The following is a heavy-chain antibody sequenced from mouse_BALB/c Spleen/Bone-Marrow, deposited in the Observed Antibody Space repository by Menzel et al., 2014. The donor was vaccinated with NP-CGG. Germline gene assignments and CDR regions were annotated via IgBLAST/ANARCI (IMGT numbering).Heavy chain of an antibody. V-gene: IGHV1-4*01. J-gene: IGHJ4*01. CDR1: GYTFTTYT. CDR2: IIPSSGYT. D-gene: IGHD1-1*01. CDR3: AIRYYAMDY. Sequence: VKLVESGAELARPGASVKMSCKASGYTFTTYTIHWMKQRLGQGLEWIGYIIPSSGYTNYNQKFKDKATLTADKSSSTAYMQLSSLTPEDSAVYYCAIRYYAMDYWGQGTSVTVSS.